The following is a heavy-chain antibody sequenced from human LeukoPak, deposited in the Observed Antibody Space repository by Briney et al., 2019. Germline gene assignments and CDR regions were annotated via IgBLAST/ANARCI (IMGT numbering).Heavy chain of an antibody. J-gene: IGHJ6*03. V-gene: IGHV4-59*01. CDR1: GGSISSYY. CDR3: ARDSDHYYYMDV. Sequence: SETLSLTCTVSGGSISSYYWSWIRQPPGNGLEWIGYIYYSGSTNYNPSLKSRVTISVDTSKNHFSLKLSSVTAADTAVYYCARDSDHYYYMDVWGKGTTVTVSS. CDR2: IYYSGST. D-gene: IGHD3-10*01.